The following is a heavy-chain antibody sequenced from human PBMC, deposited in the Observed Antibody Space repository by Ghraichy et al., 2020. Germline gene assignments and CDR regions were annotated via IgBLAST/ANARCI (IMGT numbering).Heavy chain of an antibody. Sequence: VKVSCKASGYTFTGYYMHWVRQAPGQGLEWMGWINPNSGGTNYAQKFQGRVTMTRDTSISTAYMELSRLRSDDTAVYYCARETTGYCSSTSCSYNWFDPWGQGTLVTVSS. CDR2: INPNSGGT. CDR3: ARETTGYCSSTSCSYNWFDP. D-gene: IGHD2-2*01. V-gene: IGHV1-2*02. CDR1: GYTFTGYY. J-gene: IGHJ5*02.